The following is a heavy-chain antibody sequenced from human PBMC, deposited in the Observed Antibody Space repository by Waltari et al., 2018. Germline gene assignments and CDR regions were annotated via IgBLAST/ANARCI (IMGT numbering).Heavy chain of an antibody. J-gene: IGHJ4*02. V-gene: IGHV4-34*01. Sequence: QVQLQQRGSGLLKPSEPLSLTCAVYGGSFSGRYWSWIRHLPGKGLQWIGESSHTGVTNFNPSLKSRAAIQVDTSKNQFSLILNSMAAADTGVYYCARGGSTPMVLTYWGQGTPVTVSS. CDR1: GGSFSGRY. D-gene: IGHD5-18*01. CDR3: ARGGSTPMVLTY. CDR2: SSHTGVT.